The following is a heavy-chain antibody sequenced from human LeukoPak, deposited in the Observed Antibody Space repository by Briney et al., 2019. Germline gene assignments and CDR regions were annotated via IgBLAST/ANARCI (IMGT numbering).Heavy chain of an antibody. J-gene: IGHJ4*02. D-gene: IGHD1-26*01. CDR2: IYYSGST. V-gene: IGHV4-39*01. CDR1: GGSISSSSYY. CDR3: ARNTGIVGARWAVLDY. Sequence: SETLSLTCTVSGGSISSSSYYWGWIRQPPGKGLEWIGSIYYSGSTYYNPSLKSRVTISVDTSKNQFSLKLSSVTAADTAVYYCARNTGIVGARWAVLDYWGQRTLVTVSS.